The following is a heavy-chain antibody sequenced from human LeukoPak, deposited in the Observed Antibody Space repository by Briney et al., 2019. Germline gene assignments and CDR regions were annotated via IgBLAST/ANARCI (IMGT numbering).Heavy chain of an antibody. J-gene: IGHJ4*02. CDR1: GFTFSSYS. V-gene: IGHV3-48*01. D-gene: IGHD3-3*01. Sequence: TGGSLRLSCAASGFTFSSYSMNWVRQAPGKGLEWVSFISSSISTIYYAVSVKGRFPISRDNAKNSLYLQMNSLRAEDTAVYYCARDLNDFWSGYSYDYWGQGTLVTVSS. CDR2: ISSSISTI. CDR3: ARDLNDFWSGYSYDY.